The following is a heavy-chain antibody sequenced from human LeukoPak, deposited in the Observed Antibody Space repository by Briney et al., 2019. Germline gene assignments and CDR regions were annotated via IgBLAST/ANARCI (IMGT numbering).Heavy chain of an antibody. J-gene: IGHJ4*02. CDR2: ISGSGGST. Sequence: GGSLRLSCAASGFTVSSYAMSWVRQAPGKGLEWVSAISGSGGSTYYADSVKGRNTISRDNSKNTLYLQMNRLRAEDTAVYYCAKQSSLSQIDYWGQGTLVTVSS. CDR3: AKQSSLSQIDY. CDR1: GFTVSSYA. V-gene: IGHV3-23*01. D-gene: IGHD1-26*01.